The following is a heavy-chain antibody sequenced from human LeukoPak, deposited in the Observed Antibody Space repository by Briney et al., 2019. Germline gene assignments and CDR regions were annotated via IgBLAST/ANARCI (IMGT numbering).Heavy chain of an antibody. CDR1: GYTFNSYL. J-gene: IGHJ1*01. CDR2: ISVHNGNT. D-gene: IGHD3-10*01. CDR3: ARIWAEFQLVSDF. V-gene: IGHV1-18*01. Sequence: ASVTLSCKGSGYTFNSYLISWVRQVPGQGLEWMGWISVHNGNTDYAQKFKDRVALTTDTSTTTAYMELRSLTSDDTAVYYCARIWAEFQLVSDFWGEGTEGTVSP.